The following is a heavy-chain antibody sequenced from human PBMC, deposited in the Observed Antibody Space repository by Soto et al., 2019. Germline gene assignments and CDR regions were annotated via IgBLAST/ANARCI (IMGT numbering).Heavy chain of an antibody. D-gene: IGHD6-19*01. CDR2: IYYSGST. J-gene: IGHJ4*02. CDR1: GGSISSSSYY. CDR3: ARLSSGWYAIDY. Sequence: SETLSLTCTVSGGSISSSSYYWGWIRQPPGKGLEWIGSIYYSGSTYYNPSLKSRVTISVDTSKNQFSLKLSSVTAADTAVYYCARLSSGWYAIDYWGQGTLVTVSS. V-gene: IGHV4-39*01.